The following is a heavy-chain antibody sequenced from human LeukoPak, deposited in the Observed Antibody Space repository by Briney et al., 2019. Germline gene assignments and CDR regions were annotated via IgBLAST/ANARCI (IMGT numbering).Heavy chain of an antibody. CDR1: GFTFSSYA. V-gene: IGHV3-23*01. D-gene: IGHD5-12*01. Sequence: GGSPRLSCAASGFTFSSYAMSWVRQAPGKGLEWVSAISGSGGSTYYADSVKGRFTISRDNSKNTLYLQMNSLRAEDTAVYYCANLGGYDPLFDYWGQGTLVTVSS. CDR3: ANLGGYDPLFDY. J-gene: IGHJ4*02. CDR2: ISGSGGST.